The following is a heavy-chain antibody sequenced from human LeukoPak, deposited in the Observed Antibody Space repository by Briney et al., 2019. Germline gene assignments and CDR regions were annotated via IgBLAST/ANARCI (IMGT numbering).Heavy chain of an antibody. CDR3: ARNALGYCSGGSCTELDY. V-gene: IGHV1-18*01. J-gene: IGHJ4*02. Sequence: ASVKVSRKASGYTFTSYAMNWVRQAPGQGLEWMGWISTYTGNIKYGRKLQGRATMTTDTSTNTAYMELRSLRSDDTAVYYCARNALGYCSGGSCTELDYWGQGTLVTVSS. CDR1: GYTFTSYA. D-gene: IGHD2-15*01. CDR2: ISTYTGNI.